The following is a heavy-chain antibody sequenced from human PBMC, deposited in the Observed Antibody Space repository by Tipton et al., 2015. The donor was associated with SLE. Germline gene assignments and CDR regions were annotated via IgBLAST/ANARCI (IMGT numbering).Heavy chain of an antibody. CDR3: ARHTVGATDYFDY. J-gene: IGHJ4*02. V-gene: IGHV4-39*07. CDR1: GGSISSSSYY. Sequence: TLSLTCTVSGGSISSSSYYWGWIRQPPGKGLEWIGSIYYSGSTYYNPSPKSRVTISVDKSKNQFSLKLSSVTAADTAVYHCARHTVGATDYFDYWGQGTLVTVSS. CDR2: IYYSGST. D-gene: IGHD1-26*01.